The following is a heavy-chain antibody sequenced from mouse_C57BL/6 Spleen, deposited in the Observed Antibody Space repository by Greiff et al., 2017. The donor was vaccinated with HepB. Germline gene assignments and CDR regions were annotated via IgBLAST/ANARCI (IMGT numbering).Heavy chain of an antibody. CDR1: GFTFSDFY. V-gene: IGHV7-1*01. CDR3: ARDAPGIWFAY. CDR2: SRNKANDYTT. J-gene: IGHJ3*01. Sequence: EVKVVESGGGLVQSGRSLRLSCAPSGFTFSDFYMEWVRQAPGKGLEWIAASRNKANDYTTEYSASVKGRFIVSRDTSQSILYRQMNALRAEDTAIYYCARDAPGIWFAYWGQGTLVTVSA.